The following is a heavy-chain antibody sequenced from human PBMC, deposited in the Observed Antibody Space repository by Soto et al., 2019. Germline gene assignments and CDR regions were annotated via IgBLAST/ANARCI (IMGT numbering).Heavy chain of an antibody. CDR2: ISAYNGNT. V-gene: IGHV1-18*01. Sequence: ASVKVSCKASGYTFTIYGISWVLQAPGQGLEWMGWISAYNGNTNYAQKLQGRVTMTRNTSTSTAYMELRSLRSEDTAVYYCARDKTPRYRSSTSCYARYYYYYMDVWGKGTTVTVS. J-gene: IGHJ6*03. D-gene: IGHD2-2*01. CDR3: ARDKTPRYRSSTSCYARYYYYYMDV. CDR1: GYTFTIYG.